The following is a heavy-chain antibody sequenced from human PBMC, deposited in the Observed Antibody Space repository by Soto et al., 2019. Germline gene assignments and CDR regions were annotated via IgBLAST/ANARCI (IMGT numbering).Heavy chain of an antibody. Sequence: PSETLSLTCTVSGGSISSYYWSWIRQPPGKGLEWIGYIYYSGSTNYNPSLKSRVTISVDTSKNQFSLKLSSVTAADTAVYYCARGYTVPGHNWFDPWGQGTLVTVSS. D-gene: IGHD3-16*02. V-gene: IGHV4-59*01. J-gene: IGHJ5*02. CDR3: ARGYTVPGHNWFDP. CDR2: IYYSGST. CDR1: GGSISSYY.